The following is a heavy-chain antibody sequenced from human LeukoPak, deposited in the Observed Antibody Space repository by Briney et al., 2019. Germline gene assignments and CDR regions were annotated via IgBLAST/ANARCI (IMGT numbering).Heavy chain of an antibody. V-gene: IGHV3-33*01. Sequence: PGRSLRLSCAASGFTFSSYGMHWVRQAPGKGLEWVAVIWYDGSNKYYADSVKGRFTISRDNSKNTLYLQMNSLRAEDTAVYYCASDRVAAAENWFDPWGQGTLVTVSS. CDR2: IWYDGSNK. CDR1: GFTFSSYG. CDR3: ASDRVAAAENWFDP. D-gene: IGHD6-13*01. J-gene: IGHJ5*02.